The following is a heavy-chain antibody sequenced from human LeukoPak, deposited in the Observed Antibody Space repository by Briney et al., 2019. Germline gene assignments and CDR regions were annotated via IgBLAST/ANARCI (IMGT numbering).Heavy chain of an antibody. V-gene: IGHV3-23*01. D-gene: IGHD1-26*01. CDR2: ISAGSRST. CDR1: GFTFTSYA. Sequence: PGGSLRLSCAASGFTFTSYAMSWVRQAPGKGLEWVSGISAGSRSTYYADSVKGRFTISRDNSKHTVYMQMNSLRPEDTAVYYCAKAGGGYYFDFGGQGALVTVSS. J-gene: IGHJ4*02. CDR3: AKAGGGYYFDF.